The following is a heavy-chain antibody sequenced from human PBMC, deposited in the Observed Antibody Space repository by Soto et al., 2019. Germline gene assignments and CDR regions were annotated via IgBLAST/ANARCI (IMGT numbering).Heavy chain of an antibody. CDR3: ARDAWVTNAPDGSDI. CDR1: GCTFSSYG. J-gene: IGHJ3*02. CDR2: ISTYNDNT. D-gene: IGHD3-16*01. V-gene: IGHV1-18*01. Sequence: GASVKVSCKASGCTFSSYGINWVRQAPGQGLEWMGWISTYNDNTNYAENLQDRVTMTTDTSTSTAYMELRSLRSDDTAVYYCARDAWVTNAPDGSDIWGQGTMVTVSS.